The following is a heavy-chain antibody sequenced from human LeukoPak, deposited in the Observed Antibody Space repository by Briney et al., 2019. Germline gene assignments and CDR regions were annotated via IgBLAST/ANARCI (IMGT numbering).Heavy chain of an antibody. CDR2: IYYSGST. Sequence: PSETLSLTCTVSGGSISSYYWSWIRQPPGKGLEWIGYIYYSGSTNYNPSLKSRVTISVDTSKNQFSLKLSSVTAADTAVYYCARDGDYYDSSGYYYSDAFDIWGQGTMVTVSS. J-gene: IGHJ3*02. CDR3: ARDGDYYDSSGYYYSDAFDI. V-gene: IGHV4-59*01. CDR1: GGSISSYY. D-gene: IGHD3-22*01.